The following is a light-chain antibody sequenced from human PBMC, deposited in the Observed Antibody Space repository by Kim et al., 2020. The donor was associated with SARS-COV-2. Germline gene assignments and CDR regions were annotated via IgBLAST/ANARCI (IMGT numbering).Light chain of an antibody. V-gene: IGLV3-19*01. CDR2: SDN. Sequence: SSELTQDPAVSVVLGHTVRITYHVNSLRSYYASWYQQKPGQAPINIIFSDNNRPSGITDRFSGSRSGNTASLTISGALAGDEADYYSHSRDSSLNRPFG. CDR1: SLRSYY. J-gene: IGLJ3*02. CDR3: HSRDSSLNRP.